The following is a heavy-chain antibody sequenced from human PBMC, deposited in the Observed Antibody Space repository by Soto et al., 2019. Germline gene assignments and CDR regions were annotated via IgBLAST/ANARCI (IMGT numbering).Heavy chain of an antibody. CDR1: GLTFSSYA. J-gene: IGHJ4*02. CDR3: AKAPGTMVRGVIITFFDY. V-gene: IGHV3-23*01. D-gene: IGHD3-10*01. CDR2: ISGSGGST. Sequence: PGGSLRLSCAASGLTFSSYAMSWVRQAPGKGLEWVSAISGSGGSTYYADSVKGRFTISRDNSKNTLYLQMNSLRAEDTAVYYCAKAPGTMVRGVIITFFDYWGQGTLVTVSS.